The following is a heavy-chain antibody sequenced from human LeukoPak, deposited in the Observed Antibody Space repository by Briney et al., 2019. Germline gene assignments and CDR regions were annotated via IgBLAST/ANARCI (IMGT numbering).Heavy chain of an antibody. CDR3: ARARTTGTTDDAFDI. J-gene: IGHJ3*02. Sequence: GASVKVSCKASGYTFTGYYMHWVRQAPGQGLEWMGWINPNSGGTNYAQKFQGRVTMTRDTSISTAYMELSRLRSDDTAVYYCARARTTGTTDDAFDIGGQGTMVTVSS. CDR1: GYTFTGYY. CDR2: INPNSGGT. D-gene: IGHD1-1*01. V-gene: IGHV1-2*02.